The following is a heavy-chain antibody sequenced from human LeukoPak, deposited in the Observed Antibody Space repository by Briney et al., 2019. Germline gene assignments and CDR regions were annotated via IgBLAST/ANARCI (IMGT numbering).Heavy chain of an antibody. J-gene: IGHJ4*02. Sequence: PGGSLRLSCAASGFTVSSTYMSWVRQAPGKGLEWVSIISNAGSTYYADSVKGRFTISRDNSKNTVFLQINSLRAEDTAVYYCARGRPGGNYGFDYWGQGTLVTVSS. D-gene: IGHD4-23*01. CDR2: ISNAGST. CDR1: GFTVSSTY. V-gene: IGHV3-53*01. CDR3: ARGRPGGNYGFDY.